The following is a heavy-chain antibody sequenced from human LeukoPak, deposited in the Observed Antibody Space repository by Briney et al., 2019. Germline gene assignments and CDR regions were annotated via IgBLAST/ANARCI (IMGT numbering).Heavy chain of an antibody. CDR3: ARGRDCSGGSCYQPKVDY. Sequence: SGTLSLTCAVSGGSISSSNWWSWVRQPPGEGLEWIGEIYHSGSTNYNPSLKSRVTISVDKSKSQFSLKLSSVAAADTAVYYCARGRDCSGGSCYQPKVDYWGQGTLVTVSS. CDR1: GGSISSSNW. V-gene: IGHV4-4*02. CDR2: IYHSGST. J-gene: IGHJ4*02. D-gene: IGHD2-15*01.